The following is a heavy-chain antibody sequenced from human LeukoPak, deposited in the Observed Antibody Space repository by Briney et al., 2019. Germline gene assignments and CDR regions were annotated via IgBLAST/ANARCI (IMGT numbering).Heavy chain of an antibody. CDR1: GYTFTGYY. CDR2: INPNSGGT. V-gene: IGHV1-2*02. Sequence: ASVKVSCKASGYTFTGYYMHWVRQAPGQGLEWMGWINPNSGGTNYAQKFQGRVTMTRDTSISTAYMDLSRLRPDDTAVYYCARLGENGLLTGYFYPWGQGTLVTVSS. D-gene: IGHD3-9*01. CDR3: ARLGENGLLTGYFYP. J-gene: IGHJ5*02.